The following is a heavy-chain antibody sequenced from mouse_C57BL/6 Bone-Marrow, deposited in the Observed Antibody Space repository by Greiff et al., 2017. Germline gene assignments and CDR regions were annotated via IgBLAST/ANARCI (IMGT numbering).Heavy chain of an antibody. J-gene: IGHJ1*03. CDR1: GYTFTDSY. CDR3: ARGGYGSSYWYFDV. Sequence: VQLQQSGAELVRPGASVKLSCKASGYTFTDSYINWVKQRPGQGLEWIARIYPGSGNTYYNEKFKGKATLTAEKSSSTAYMQLSSLTSEDSAVYFCARGGYGSSYWYFDVWGTGTTVTVSS. D-gene: IGHD1-1*01. CDR2: IYPGSGNT. V-gene: IGHV1-76*01.